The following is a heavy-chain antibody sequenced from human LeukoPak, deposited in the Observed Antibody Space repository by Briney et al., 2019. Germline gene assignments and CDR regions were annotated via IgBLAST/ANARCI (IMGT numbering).Heavy chain of an antibody. CDR2: IRSDGSST. J-gene: IGHJ6*02. CDR3: ARDRRTIAVAGTGIYYYGMDV. D-gene: IGHD6-19*01. Sequence: PGGSLRLSCAASGFTFSRYWMHWVRQAPGKGPVWVSRIRSDGSSTDYADSVKGRFTISRDNAKNSLYLQMNSLRAEDTAVYYCARDRRTIAVAGTGIYYYGMDVWGQGTTVTVSS. V-gene: IGHV3-74*01. CDR1: GFTFSRYW.